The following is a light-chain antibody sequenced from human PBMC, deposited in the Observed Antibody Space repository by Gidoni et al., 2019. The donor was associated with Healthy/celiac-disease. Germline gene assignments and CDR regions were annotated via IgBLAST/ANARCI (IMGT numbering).Light chain of an antibody. CDR2: WAS. CDR3: QQYYNTYT. CDR1: QSVLYSSNNKNY. Sequence: DIVMTQSPDSLAVSLGESATINCKSSQSVLYSSNNKNYVAWYQKKPGQPPKLLIYWASTRESGVPDRFSGSGSGTDFTLTISSLQAEDVAVYYCQQYYNTYTFGQGTKLEIK. J-gene: IGKJ2*01. V-gene: IGKV4-1*01.